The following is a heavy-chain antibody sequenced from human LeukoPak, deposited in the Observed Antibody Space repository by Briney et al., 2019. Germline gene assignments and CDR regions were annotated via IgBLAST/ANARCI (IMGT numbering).Heavy chain of an antibody. Sequence: SETLSLTCTVSGYSISSGYYWGWIRQPPGKGLEWIGIIYYSGSTYYNPSLKSRVTISVDTSKNQFSLKVSSVTAADTAVYYCARLGRGSGSSWYFDLWGRGTLVSVSS. CDR2: IYYSGST. CDR3: ARLGRGSGSSWYFDL. CDR1: GYSISSGYY. V-gene: IGHV4-38-2*02. D-gene: IGHD1-26*01. J-gene: IGHJ2*01.